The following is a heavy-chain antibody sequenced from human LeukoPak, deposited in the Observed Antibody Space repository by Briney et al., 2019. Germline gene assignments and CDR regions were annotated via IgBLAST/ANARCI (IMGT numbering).Heavy chain of an antibody. CDR1: GFTFSSYA. Sequence: GGSLRLSCAASGFTFSSYAMSWVRQAPGKGLEWVSGISGGGGSTYYGDSVKGRFTISRDNSKNTLYLQMNSLRAEDTAVYYCAKSRARREGSSGSIDYWGQGTLVTVSS. D-gene: IGHD3-22*01. V-gene: IGHV3-23*01. J-gene: IGHJ4*02. CDR3: AKSRARREGSSGSIDY. CDR2: ISGGGGST.